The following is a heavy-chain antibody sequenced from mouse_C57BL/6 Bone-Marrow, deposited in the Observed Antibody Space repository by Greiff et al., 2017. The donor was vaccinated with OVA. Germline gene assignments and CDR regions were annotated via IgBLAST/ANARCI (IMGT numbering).Heavy chain of an antibody. V-gene: IGHV7-3*01. CDR1: GFTFTNYY. J-gene: IGHJ2*01. Sequence: DVQLVESGGGLVQPGDSLSLSCAASGFTFTNYYMSWVRQPPGKALEWLAFIRNKPNGSTTEYSASVKGRFTISRDNSQSILYLQMNALRAEDSATYYCARYKGRGAVDYFDYWGQGTALTVSS. CDR2: IRNKPNGSTT. CDR3: ARYKGRGAVDYFDY. D-gene: IGHD3-3*01.